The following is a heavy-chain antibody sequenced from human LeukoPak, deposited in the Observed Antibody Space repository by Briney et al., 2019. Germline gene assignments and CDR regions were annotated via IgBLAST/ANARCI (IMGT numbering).Heavy chain of an antibody. CDR1: SGSFSGYY. CDR3: ARGLDTAMVTGFDY. J-gene: IGHJ4*02. Sequence: SETLSLTCSVYSGSFSGYYWSWIRQPPGKGLEWIGEINHSGSTNYNPSLKSRVTISVDTSKNQFSLKLSSVTAADTAVYYCARGLDTAMVTGFDYWGQGTLVTVSS. D-gene: IGHD5-18*01. CDR2: INHSGST. V-gene: IGHV4-34*01.